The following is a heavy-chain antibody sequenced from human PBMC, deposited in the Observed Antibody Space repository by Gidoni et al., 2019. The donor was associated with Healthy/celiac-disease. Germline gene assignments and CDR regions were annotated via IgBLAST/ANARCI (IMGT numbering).Heavy chain of an antibody. CDR2: CSPGDSET. CDR3: ARQYSSSWGLNWYFDL. D-gene: IGHD6-13*01. Sequence: EVQLVQSGAEVKKPGESLKISCPGSGYSFTSTWIGWVRQMPGKGLGWLGICSPGDSETRYSPSFQGQVTISAVKSISTAYLQWSSLKASDTAMYYCARQYSSSWGLNWYFDLWGRGTLVTVSS. CDR1: GYSFTSTW. J-gene: IGHJ2*01. V-gene: IGHV5-51*01.